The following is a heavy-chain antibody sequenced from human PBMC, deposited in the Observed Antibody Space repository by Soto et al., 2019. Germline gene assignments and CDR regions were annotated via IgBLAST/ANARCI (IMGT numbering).Heavy chain of an antibody. Sequence: ASVKVSCKASGGTFSSYAISWVRQAPGQGLEWMGGIIPIFGTANYAQKFQGRVTITADESTSTAYMELSSLRSEDTAVYYCARGNCSSTSCYAPLDYYYYGMDVWGQGTTVTVSS. D-gene: IGHD2-2*01. CDR1: GGTFSSYA. J-gene: IGHJ6*02. CDR2: IIPIFGTA. V-gene: IGHV1-69*01. CDR3: ARGNCSSTSCYAPLDYYYYGMDV.